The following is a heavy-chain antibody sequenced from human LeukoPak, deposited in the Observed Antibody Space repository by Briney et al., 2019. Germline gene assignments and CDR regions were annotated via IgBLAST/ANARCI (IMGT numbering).Heavy chain of an antibody. Sequence: GGSLRLSCAASEFTFSSYAMSWVRQAPGKGLEWVSAISDSGGSTYYADSVKGRFTVSRDNSKNTMYLQMNSLRAEDTAVYYCAKDRRACSSSSCYYRFDYWGQGTLVTVSS. V-gene: IGHV3-23*01. CDR1: EFTFSSYA. CDR2: ISDSGGST. J-gene: IGHJ4*02. D-gene: IGHD2-2*01. CDR3: AKDRRACSSSSCYYRFDY.